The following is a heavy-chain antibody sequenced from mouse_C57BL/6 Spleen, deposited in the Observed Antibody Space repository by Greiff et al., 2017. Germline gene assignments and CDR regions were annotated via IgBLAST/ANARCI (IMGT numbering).Heavy chain of an antibody. D-gene: IGHD1-1*01. V-gene: IGHV1-69*01. CDR1: GYTFTSYW. CDR2: IDPSDSYT. Sequence: QVQLQQPGAELVMPGASVKLSCTASGYTFTSYWMHWVKQRPGQGLEWIGEIDPSDSYTNYNQKFKGKSTLTVDKSSSTAYMQLSRLTSEDSAVYYCARKDTTVVPYYAMDYWGQGTSVTVSS. CDR3: ARKDTTVVPYYAMDY. J-gene: IGHJ4*01.